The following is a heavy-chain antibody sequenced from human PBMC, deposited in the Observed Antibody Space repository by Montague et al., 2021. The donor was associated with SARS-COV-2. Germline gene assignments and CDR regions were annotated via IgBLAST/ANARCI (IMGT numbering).Heavy chain of an antibody. V-gene: IGHV4-59*08. J-gene: IGHJ2*01. D-gene: IGHD5-24*01. Sequence: SETLSLTCTVSGGSISTYYWSWIRQPPGKGLEWIGYIYYSGSTNYSPSLNSRVTISVDTSKNQFSLRLSSVTAADTAVYYCARDGYNAHQNYWYFDLWGRGTLVTVSS. CDR2: IYYSGST. CDR3: ARDGYNAHQNYWYFDL. CDR1: GGSISTYY.